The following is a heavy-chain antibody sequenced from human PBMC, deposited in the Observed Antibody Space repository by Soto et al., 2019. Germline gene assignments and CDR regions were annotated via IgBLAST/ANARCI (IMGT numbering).Heavy chain of an antibody. D-gene: IGHD6-13*01. Sequence: EVQLVESGGGLVQPGGSLRLSCAASGITFSGYWMHWVRQAPGKGLVWVSRVNSDGSSTTYADSVKGRFTISRDNDKNTLYRQMNSLRAEDTAVYYCARGGRSSSHPRYWGQGTLVTVSS. CDR2: VNSDGSST. V-gene: IGHV3-74*01. J-gene: IGHJ4*02. CDR1: GITFSGYW. CDR3: ARGGRSSSHPRY.